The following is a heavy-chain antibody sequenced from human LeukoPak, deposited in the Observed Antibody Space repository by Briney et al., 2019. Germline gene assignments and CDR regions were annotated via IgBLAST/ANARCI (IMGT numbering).Heavy chain of an antibody. J-gene: IGHJ5*02. CDR3: ARDNRYSIFNWFDP. Sequence: GGSLRLSCAASGFTFSTYMMNWVRQAPGKGLEWVSYISSSGSTIYYADSVKGRFTISRDNAKNSLYLQMNSLRAEDTAVYYCARDNRYSIFNWFDPWGQGTLVTVSS. D-gene: IGHD6-13*01. V-gene: IGHV3-48*04. CDR2: ISSSGSTI. CDR1: GFTFSTYM.